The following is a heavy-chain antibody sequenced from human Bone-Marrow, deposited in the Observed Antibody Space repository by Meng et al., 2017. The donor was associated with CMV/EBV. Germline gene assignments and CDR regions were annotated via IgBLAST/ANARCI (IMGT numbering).Heavy chain of an antibody. CDR3: AKDAGGAFDY. J-gene: IGHJ4*02. CDR2: IRYDGGYK. CDR1: GFTFSSYA. D-gene: IGHD3-10*01. Sequence: GESLKISCAASGFTFSSYAMHWVRQAPGKGLEWVAFIRYDGGYKYYADSVKGRFTISRDNSKNTLYLQMSSLRAEDTAVYYCAKDAGGAFDYWGQGTLVTVSS. V-gene: IGHV3-30*02.